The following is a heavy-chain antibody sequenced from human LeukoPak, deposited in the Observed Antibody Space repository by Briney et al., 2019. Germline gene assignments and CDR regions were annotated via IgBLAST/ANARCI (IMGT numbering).Heavy chain of an antibody. V-gene: IGHV1-46*01. CDR3: ARQSVRPGASPLFDY. CDR2: INPSGGST. J-gene: IGHJ4*02. D-gene: IGHD1-14*01. CDR1: GYTFISYY. Sequence: ASVQVSCKASGYTFISYYMHWVRQPPAQGLEWMGIINPSGGSTTYAQKFQGRVTVTIDTSTSTGYMELSSLRSEDTAVFYCARQSVRPGASPLFDYWGQGTVVTVSS.